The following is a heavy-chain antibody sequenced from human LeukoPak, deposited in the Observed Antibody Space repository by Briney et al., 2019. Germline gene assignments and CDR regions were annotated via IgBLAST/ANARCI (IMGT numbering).Heavy chain of an antibody. CDR2: IIPIFGTA. CDR1: GSTFSSYA. Sequence: AASVKVSCKASGSTFSSYAISWVRQAPGQGLEWMGGIIPIFGTANYAQKFQGRVTITADESTSTAYMELSSLRSEDTAVYYCARDRGGSYGFSDYWGQGTLVTVSS. D-gene: IGHD1-26*01. CDR3: ARDRGGSYGFSDY. J-gene: IGHJ4*02. V-gene: IGHV1-69*13.